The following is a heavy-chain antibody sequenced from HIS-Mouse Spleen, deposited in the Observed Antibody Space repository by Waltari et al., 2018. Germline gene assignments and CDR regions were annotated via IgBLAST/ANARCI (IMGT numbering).Heavy chain of an antibody. CDR1: GYTFTGYY. CDR2: TNPNSGGP. Sequence: QVQLVQSGAEVKKPGASVKVSCKASGYTFTGYYMHWVRQAPGQGLGVMGCTNPNSGGPNSEQKVQGRVTKTRYTSIRTAYMELGRLKSDEAAVYYCAISLWVGKLLLDYWGQGTLVTVSS. D-gene: IGHD3-10*01. V-gene: IGHV1-2*02. CDR3: AISLWVGKLLLDY. J-gene: IGHJ4*02.